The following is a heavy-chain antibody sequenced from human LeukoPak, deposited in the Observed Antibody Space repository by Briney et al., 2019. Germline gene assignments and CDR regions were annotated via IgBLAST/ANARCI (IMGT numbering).Heavy chain of an antibody. J-gene: IGHJ5*02. CDR2: IYYSGST. Sequence: PETLSLTCTLSGGSISIYYWSWIRQPPGKGLEWIGHIYYSGSTNYTPSLKSRVTISVDTSKNQFSLKLSSVTAADTAVYYCARYYDIWRQGFPFDPWGQGTLVTVSS. CDR1: GGSISIYY. D-gene: IGHD3-3*01. CDR3: ARYYDIWRQGFPFDP. V-gene: IGHV4-59*01.